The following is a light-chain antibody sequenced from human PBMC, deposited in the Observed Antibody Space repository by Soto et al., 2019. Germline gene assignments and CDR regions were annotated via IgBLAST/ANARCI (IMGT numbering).Light chain of an antibody. CDR3: QTWGTGIPWV. CDR1: SGHSSYA. V-gene: IGLV4-69*01. CDR2: LNSDSSQ. Sequence: QTVVTQSPSASASLGASVKLTCTLSSGHSSYAVAWHQQQPEKGPRYLMKLNSDSSQSKGDVIPDRFSGSSSGAERYLTISSLQSEDEADYYCQTWGTGIPWVFGGGTKLTVL. J-gene: IGLJ3*02.